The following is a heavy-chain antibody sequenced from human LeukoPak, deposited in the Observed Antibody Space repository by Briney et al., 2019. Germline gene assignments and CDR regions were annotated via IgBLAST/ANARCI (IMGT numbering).Heavy chain of an antibody. D-gene: IGHD6-6*01. V-gene: IGHV3-23*01. CDR3: AKMSVVSIAYRPVSLDY. CDR1: GFTFNTLA. J-gene: IGHJ4*02. CDR2: ISGSGGST. Sequence: GGSLRLSCAASGFTFNTLAMSWVRQAPGKGLEWVSFISGSGGSTYYADSVKGRFTISRDNSKNTLYLRMNSLRAEDTAVYYCAKMSVVSIAYRPVSLDYWGQGTLVTVSS.